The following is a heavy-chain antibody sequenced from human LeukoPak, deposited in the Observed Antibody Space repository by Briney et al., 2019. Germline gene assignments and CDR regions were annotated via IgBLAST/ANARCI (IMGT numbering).Heavy chain of an antibody. CDR3: ARDLVSDYYGSGSYSPNWFDP. V-gene: IGHV3-20*01. Sequence: PGGSLRLSCAASGFTFDDYGTSWVRQAPGKGLEWVSGINWNGGSTGYADSVKGRFTISRDNAKNSLYLQMNSLRAEDTALYHCARDLVSDYYGSGSYSPNWFDPWGQGTLVTVPS. CDR1: GFTFDDYG. J-gene: IGHJ5*02. CDR2: INWNGGST. D-gene: IGHD3-10*01.